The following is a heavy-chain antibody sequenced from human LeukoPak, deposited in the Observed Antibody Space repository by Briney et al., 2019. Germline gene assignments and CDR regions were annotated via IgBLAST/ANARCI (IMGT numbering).Heavy chain of an antibody. CDR1: GYPISSGYY. Sequence: SETLSLTCSVSGYPISSGYYWGWIRQPPGKGLEWIGSIYHSGSTYHNPSLKSRVTISVDTSKNQSSLKLSSVTAADSAVYYCTRGGDSYLGSSDYWGQGTLVTASS. D-gene: IGHD2-21*01. CDR2: IYHSGST. V-gene: IGHV4-38-2*02. CDR3: TRGGDSYLGSSDY. J-gene: IGHJ4*02.